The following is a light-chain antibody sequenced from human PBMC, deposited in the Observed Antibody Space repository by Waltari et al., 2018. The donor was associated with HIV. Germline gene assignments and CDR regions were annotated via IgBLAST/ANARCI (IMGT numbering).Light chain of an antibody. V-gene: IGLV2-23*02. Sequence: QSALTQPASVSGSPGQSITISCTGTSSAVGSYNLVSWYQQHPGKAPTLMMYAVSKRTSGVSNRFAGSKSGNTASLTIAGLQAEDEADYYCCSYAGSSTWVFGGGTKLTVL. CDR2: AVS. J-gene: IGLJ3*02. CDR1: SSAVGSYNL. CDR3: CSYAGSSTWV.